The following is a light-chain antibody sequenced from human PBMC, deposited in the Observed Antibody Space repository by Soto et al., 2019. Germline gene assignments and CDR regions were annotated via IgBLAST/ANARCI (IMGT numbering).Light chain of an antibody. CDR1: SSNIGSNY. J-gene: IGLJ3*02. V-gene: IGLV1-47*02. CDR2: SNN. CDR3: AAWDASLSGWV. Sequence: QSALTQPPSASGTPGQRVTISCSGSSSNIGSNYVYWYQQLPGTAPKLLIYSNNQRPSGVPDRFSGSKSGTSASLAISGLRSEDEADYYCAAWDASLSGWVFGGGTKVTVL.